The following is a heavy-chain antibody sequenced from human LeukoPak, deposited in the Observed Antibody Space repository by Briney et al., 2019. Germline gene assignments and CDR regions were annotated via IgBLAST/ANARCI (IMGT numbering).Heavy chain of an antibody. CDR3: ARNAPFRNDGWPLFDS. Sequence: PGGSLRLSCAASGFTLSDYYISWIRQAPGKGLEWVSYISPSGSAIYHADSVRGRFSISRDNAKSSVYLQINSLRAGDTALYYCARNAPFRNDGWPLFDSWGQGTLVTVSS. V-gene: IGHV3-11*01. CDR2: ISPSGSAI. J-gene: IGHJ4*02. D-gene: IGHD1-1*01. CDR1: GFTLSDYY.